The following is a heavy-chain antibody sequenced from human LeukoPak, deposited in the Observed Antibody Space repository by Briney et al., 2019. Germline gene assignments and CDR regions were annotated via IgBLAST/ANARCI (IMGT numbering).Heavy chain of an antibody. D-gene: IGHD2-15*01. Sequence: SETLSLTCTVSGGSISSYYWSWIRQPAGKGLEWIGRIYTSGSTNYNPSLKSRVTMSVDTSKNQFSLKLNSVTAADTAVYYCARDWRYCSGGSCYSGWLDPWGQGTLVTVSS. CDR2: IYTSGST. J-gene: IGHJ5*02. CDR1: GGSISSYY. CDR3: ARDWRYCSGGSCYSGWLDP. V-gene: IGHV4-4*07.